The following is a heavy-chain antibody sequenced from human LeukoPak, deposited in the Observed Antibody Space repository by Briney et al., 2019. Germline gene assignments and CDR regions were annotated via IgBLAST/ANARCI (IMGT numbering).Heavy chain of an antibody. J-gene: IGHJ4*02. V-gene: IGHV3-7*01. Sequence: GGSLRLSCAASGFTFSSYWMTWVRHLPGKGLEWVAKIKQDGSEKYYVDSVKGRFTISRDNSKNTLYLQMNSLRAEDTAVYYCAKDLYYYGSGSNGGDYWGQGTLVTVSS. CDR2: IKQDGSEK. D-gene: IGHD3-10*01. CDR1: GFTFSSYW. CDR3: AKDLYYYGSGSNGGDY.